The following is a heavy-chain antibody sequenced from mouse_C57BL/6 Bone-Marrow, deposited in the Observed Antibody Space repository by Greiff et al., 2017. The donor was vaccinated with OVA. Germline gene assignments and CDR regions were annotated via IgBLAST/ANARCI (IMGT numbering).Heavy chain of an antibody. CDR3: ATAYYSNSPWFAY. CDR1: GYSITSDY. Sequence: EVKLMESGPGLAKPSQTLSLTCSVTGYSITSDYWNWIRKFPGNKLEYMGYISYSGSTYYNPSLKSRISITRDTSKNQYYLQLNSVTTEDTATYYCATAYYSNSPWFAYWGQGTLVTVSA. J-gene: IGHJ3*01. D-gene: IGHD2-5*01. V-gene: IGHV3-8*01. CDR2: ISYSGST.